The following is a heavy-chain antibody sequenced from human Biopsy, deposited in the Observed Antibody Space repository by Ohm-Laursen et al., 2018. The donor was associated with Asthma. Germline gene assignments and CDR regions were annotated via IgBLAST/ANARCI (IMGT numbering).Heavy chain of an antibody. CDR1: CSYIGTPDYH. CDR3: ARVVSYGDVSFGIDV. Sequence: TLSLTSSVSCSYIGTPDYHWSLIRQSPGKVLEWIGFVFYSGTHHYSRSLERRLYISIDTARNEFSMRLRSLTAADTAVYFCARVVSYGDVSFGIDVWGPGTTVSVS. V-gene: IGHV4-30-4*01. D-gene: IGHD4-17*01. CDR2: VFYSGTH. J-gene: IGHJ6*02.